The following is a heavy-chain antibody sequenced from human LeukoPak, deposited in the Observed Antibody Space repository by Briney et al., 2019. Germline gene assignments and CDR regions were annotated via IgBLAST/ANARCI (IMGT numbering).Heavy chain of an antibody. CDR1: GLPFSSYC. V-gene: IGHV3-48*01. Sequence: GGSQRLLCAASGLPFSSYCMNWVPQTTGKGLEWVSHNSHSSSTVYYADSVKGRFTISRDNAKSTLYLQMNSLRAEDTAVDYCARDVRHHVWGKGTTVTVSS. J-gene: IGHJ6*04. CDR3: ARDVRHHV. CDR2: NSHSSSTV.